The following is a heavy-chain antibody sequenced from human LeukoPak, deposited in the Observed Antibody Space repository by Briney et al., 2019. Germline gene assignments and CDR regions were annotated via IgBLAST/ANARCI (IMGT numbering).Heavy chain of an antibody. J-gene: IGHJ6*03. D-gene: IGHD2-2*02. CDR2: IIPIFGTA. Sequence: GSSVKVSCKASGGTFSSYAISWVRQAPGQGLEWMGGIIPIFGTANYAQKFQGRVTITTDESTSTAYMELSSLRSEDTAVCYCARAQGVPAAILTDYYYYYMDVWGKGTTVTVSS. CDR3: ARAQGVPAAILTDYYYYYMDV. V-gene: IGHV1-69*05. CDR1: GGTFSSYA.